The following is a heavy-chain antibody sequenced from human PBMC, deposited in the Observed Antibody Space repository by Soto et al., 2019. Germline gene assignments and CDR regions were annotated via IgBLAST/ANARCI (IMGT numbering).Heavy chain of an antibody. Sequence: SVKVSCKASGYTFTGYYMHWVRQAPGQGLEWMGWINPNSGGTNYAQKFQGRVTMTGDTSISTAYMELSRLRSDDTAVYYCARDLINYYDSSGYYLDYWGQGTLVTVSS. V-gene: IGHV1-2*02. J-gene: IGHJ4*02. D-gene: IGHD3-22*01. CDR3: ARDLINYYDSSGYYLDY. CDR1: GYTFTGYY. CDR2: INPNSGGT.